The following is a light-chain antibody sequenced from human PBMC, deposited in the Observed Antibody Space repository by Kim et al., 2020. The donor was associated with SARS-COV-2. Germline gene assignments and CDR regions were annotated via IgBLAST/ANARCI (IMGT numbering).Light chain of an antibody. V-gene: IGKV1-27*01. CDR1: QGVGTS. CDR3: QKYDSAPQT. Sequence: ASVGDRVTITCRASQGVGTSLAWYQQKPGKVPKLLIYAASNLHSGVPSRFSGSGSGTDFTLTIDTLQPEDFATYYCQKYDSAPQTFGPGTKLEI. J-gene: IGKJ2*01. CDR2: AAS.